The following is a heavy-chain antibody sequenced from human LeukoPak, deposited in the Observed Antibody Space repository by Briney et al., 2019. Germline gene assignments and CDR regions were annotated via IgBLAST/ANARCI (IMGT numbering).Heavy chain of an antibody. J-gene: IGHJ6*02. CDR1: GYTFTSYD. V-gene: IGHV1-69*04. Sequence: SVKVSCKASGYTFTSYDINWVRQATGQGLEWMGRIIPILGIANYAQKFQGRVTITADKSTSTAYMELSSLRSEDTAVYYCARGSGITMVRGVNPIYYGMDVWGQGTTVTVSS. D-gene: IGHD3-10*01. CDR3: ARGSGITMVRGVNPIYYGMDV. CDR2: IIPILGIA.